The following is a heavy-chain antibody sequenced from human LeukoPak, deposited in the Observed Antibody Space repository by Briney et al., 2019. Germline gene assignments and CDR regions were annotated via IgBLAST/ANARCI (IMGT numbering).Heavy chain of an antibody. D-gene: IGHD3-3*01. J-gene: IGHJ5*02. CDR1: GYTFTSYG. V-gene: IGHV1-18*01. CDR2: ISAYNGNT. CDR3: ARDSLTSTDFWKGEGDNWFDP. Sequence: GASVKVSCKASGYTFTSYGISWVRQAPGQGLEWMGWISAYNGNTNYAQKLQGRVTMTTDTSTSTAYMELRSLRSDDTAVYYCARDSLTSTDFWKGEGDNWFDPWGQGTLVTVSS.